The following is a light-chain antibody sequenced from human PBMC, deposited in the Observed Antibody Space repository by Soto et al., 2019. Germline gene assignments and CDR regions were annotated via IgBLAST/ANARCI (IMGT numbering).Light chain of an antibody. J-gene: IGKJ1*01. CDR3: QQNYFTPWT. Sequence: ETVFTQSPGNLSLSPGERATLSCRASQSVSSYLAWYQQKPGQAPRLLIYDASNRATGIPARFSGSGSGTDFTLTISSLQPEDFATYYCQQNYFTPWTFGQGTKVDI. V-gene: IGKV3-11*01. CDR2: DAS. CDR1: QSVSSY.